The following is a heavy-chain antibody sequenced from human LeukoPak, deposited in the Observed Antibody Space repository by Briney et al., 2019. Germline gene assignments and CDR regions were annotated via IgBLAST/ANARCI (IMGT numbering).Heavy chain of an antibody. Sequence: GGSLRLSCAASGFTFSSYRMSWVRQAPGKGLEWVANIKQDGSEKYYVDSVKGRFTISRDNAKNSLYPQMNSLRAEDTAVYYCARDVGGYSSSWYHRSYYYYYYMDVWGKGTTVTVSS. CDR2: IKQDGSEK. V-gene: IGHV3-7*01. J-gene: IGHJ6*03. CDR3: ARDVGGYSSSWYHRSYYYYYYMDV. D-gene: IGHD6-13*01. CDR1: GFTFSSYR.